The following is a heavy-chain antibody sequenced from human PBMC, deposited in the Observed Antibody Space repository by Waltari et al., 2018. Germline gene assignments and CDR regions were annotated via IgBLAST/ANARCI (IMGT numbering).Heavy chain of an antibody. D-gene: IGHD3-10*01. V-gene: IGHV1-8*01. J-gene: IGHJ5*02. CDR3: ARALWFGDRVGWFDP. CDR2: RNPSSGNT. Sequence: QVQLVQSGAEVKKPGASVKVSCKASGYTFTSYDINWVRQATGQGLEWMGWRNPSSGNTGYAQKFQGRATMTRNTSIGTAYRALSMMRSEDTDVYYCARALWFGDRVGWFDPWGQGTLVTISS. CDR1: GYTFTSYD.